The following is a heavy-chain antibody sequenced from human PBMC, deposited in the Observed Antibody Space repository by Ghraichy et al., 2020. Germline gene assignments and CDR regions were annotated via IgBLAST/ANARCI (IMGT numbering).Heavy chain of an antibody. CDR1: RYTFTSYY. CDR3: ARVMAYSVGDY. D-gene: IGHD1-26*01. J-gene: IGHJ4*02. Sequence: ASVKVSCKACRYTFTSYYMHWLRQAPGQGLECMGWIDPNSGGTNYAQKFQGRVTMTRDTSISTAYMELSRVRSDDTAVYYCARVMAYSVGDYWGQGTLVTV. V-gene: IGHV1-2*02. CDR2: IDPNSGGT.